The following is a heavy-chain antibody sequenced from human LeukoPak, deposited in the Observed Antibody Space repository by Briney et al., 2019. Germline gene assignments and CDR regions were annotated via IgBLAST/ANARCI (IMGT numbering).Heavy chain of an antibody. J-gene: IGHJ4*02. D-gene: IGHD2-2*01. V-gene: IGHV3-21*01. CDR1: GFTFSSYS. CDR2: ISSSSSYI. Sequence: GGSLRLSCAASGFTFSSYSMNWVRQAPGKGLEWVSSISSSSSYIYYADSVKGRFTISRDNAKNSLYLQMNSLRAEDTDVYYCARDSIYGRPRADIVVVPAATAPIDYWGQGTLVTVSS. CDR3: ARDSIYGRPRADIVVVPAATAPIDY.